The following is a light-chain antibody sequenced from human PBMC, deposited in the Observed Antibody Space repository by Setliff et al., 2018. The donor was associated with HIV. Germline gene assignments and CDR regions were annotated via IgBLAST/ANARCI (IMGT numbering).Light chain of an antibody. V-gene: IGLV2-14*03. J-gene: IGLJ1*01. CDR1: SSDVGGYSL. CDR2: EVR. Sequence: QSVLTQPASVSGSPGQSITISCTGTSSDVGGYSLVSWYQQHPGKAPKLIIYEVRNRPSGVSNRFSASKSGNTASLTISGLQAEDEADYYCSSYAVSNTLPFGTGTKVTVL. CDR3: SSYAVSNTLP.